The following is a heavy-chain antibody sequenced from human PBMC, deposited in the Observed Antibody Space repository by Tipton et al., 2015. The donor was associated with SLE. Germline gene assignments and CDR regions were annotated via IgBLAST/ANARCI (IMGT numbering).Heavy chain of an antibody. CDR2: IYTSGST. CDR3: ARGELDDAFDI. D-gene: IGHD1-26*01. CDR1: GGSISSCY. J-gene: IGHJ3*02. V-gene: IGHV4-4*08. Sequence: TLSLTCTVSGGSISSCYWSWIRQPPGKGLEWIGYIYTSGSTNYNPSPKSRVTISVDTSKNQFPLKLSSVTAADTAVYYCARGELDDAFDIWGQGTMVTVSS.